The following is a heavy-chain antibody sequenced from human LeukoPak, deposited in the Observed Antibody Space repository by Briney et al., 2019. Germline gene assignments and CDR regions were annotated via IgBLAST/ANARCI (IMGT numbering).Heavy chain of an antibody. Sequence: PSETLSLTCIVSGGSISGYYWSWIRQSPGKGLEWIRRIYSSGSTNYNPSLKSRVTISVDTSKNQFSLKLSSVTAADTAVYYCARHNGDDYGDFYYFDYWGQGTLVTVSS. J-gene: IGHJ4*02. CDR1: GGSISGYY. D-gene: IGHD4-17*01. V-gene: IGHV4-4*09. CDR2: IYSSGST. CDR3: ARHNGDDYGDFYYFDY.